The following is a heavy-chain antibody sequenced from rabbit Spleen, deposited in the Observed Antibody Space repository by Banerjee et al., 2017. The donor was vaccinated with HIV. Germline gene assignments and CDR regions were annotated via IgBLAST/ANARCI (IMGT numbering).Heavy chain of an antibody. Sequence: QEQVEESGGDLVKPEGSLTLTCTASGFSFSSSYWACWVRQAPGKGLEWIACIYNGDGRTWYASWAKGRFAISSTPSTTVTLQMTSLTAADTATYFCARDVGSDAYIDGVFNLWGQGTLVTVS. J-gene: IGHJ4*01. CDR3: ARDVGSDAYIDGVFNL. CDR1: GFSFSSSYW. V-gene: IGHV1S45*01. D-gene: IGHD6-1*01. CDR2: IYNGDGRT.